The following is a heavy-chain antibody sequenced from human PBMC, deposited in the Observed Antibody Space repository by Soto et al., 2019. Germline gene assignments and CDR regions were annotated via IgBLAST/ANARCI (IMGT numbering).Heavy chain of an antibody. CDR1: GFTFSSYW. CDR2: IKQDGRDK. Sequence: GGSLRLSCAASGFTFSSYWMTWVRQAPGKGLEWVANIKQDGRDKYYVDSVKGRFTISRDNAKNSLYLQMNSLRAEDTAVYYCARHSYYFYQVWGQGTLVTVSS. V-gene: IGHV3-7*01. J-gene: IGHJ1*01. D-gene: IGHD4-4*01. CDR3: ARHSYYFYQV.